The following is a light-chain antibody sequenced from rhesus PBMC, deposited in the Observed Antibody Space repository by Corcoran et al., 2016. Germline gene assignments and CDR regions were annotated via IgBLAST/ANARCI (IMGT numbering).Light chain of an antibody. CDR2: GAS. J-gene: IGKJ2*01. Sequence: QVILTQSPATLSLSPGERATLSCRASQSVSSYLAWYQQKPGQAPGLLIYGASSRATGIPDRFSGSGSVTDFPLTLSSLEPEDVGVYHCYQHSSGYSFGQGTKVEIK. V-gene: IGKV3-10*01. CDR1: QSVSSY. CDR3: YQHSSGYS.